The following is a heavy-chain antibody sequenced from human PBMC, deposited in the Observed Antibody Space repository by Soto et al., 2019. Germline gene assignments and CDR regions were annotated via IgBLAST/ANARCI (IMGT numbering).Heavy chain of an antibody. CDR3: AREKYCSSTSCYRWFDP. Sequence: VSVKVSCKASGYTFTSYDINWVRQATGQGLEWMGWMNPNSGSTSYAQKFQGWVTMTRDTSISTAYMELSRLRSDDTAVYYCAREKYCSSTSCYRWFDPWGQGTLVTVSS. D-gene: IGHD2-2*02. CDR2: MNPNSGST. V-gene: IGHV1-2*04. J-gene: IGHJ5*02. CDR1: GYTFTSYD.